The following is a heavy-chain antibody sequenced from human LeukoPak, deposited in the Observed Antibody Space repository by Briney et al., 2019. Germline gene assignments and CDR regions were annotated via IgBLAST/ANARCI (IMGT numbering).Heavy chain of an antibody. CDR1: GVSINGGDYY. D-gene: IGHD6-13*01. CDR2: INHSGST. V-gene: IGHV4-34*01. CDR3: ARSHIAAVPDY. J-gene: IGHJ4*02. Sequence: TSETLSLTCTVSGVSINGGDYYWSWIRQPPGKGLEWIGEINHSGSTNYNPSLKSRVTISVDTSKNQFSLKLSSVTAADAAVYYCARSHIAAVPDYWGQGTLVTVSS.